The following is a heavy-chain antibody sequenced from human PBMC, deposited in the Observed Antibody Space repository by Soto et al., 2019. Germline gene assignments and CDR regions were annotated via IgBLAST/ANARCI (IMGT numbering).Heavy chain of an antibody. CDR2: IRSKANSYAT. CDR3: TSPNIVVVTATRGGMDV. CDR1: GFTFSGSA. J-gene: IGHJ6*02. V-gene: IGHV3-73*01. D-gene: IGHD2-2*01. Sequence: PGGSLRLSCAASGFTFSGSAMHWVRQASGKGLEWVGRIRSKANSYATAYAASVKGRFTISRDDSKNTAYLQMNSLKTEDTAVYYCTSPNIVVVTATRGGMDVWGQGTRVTVSS.